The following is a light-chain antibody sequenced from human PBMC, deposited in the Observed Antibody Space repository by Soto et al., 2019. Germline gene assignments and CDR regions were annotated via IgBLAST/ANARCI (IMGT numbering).Light chain of an antibody. CDR2: GNN. CDR1: SSNIGAGYN. Sequence: QAVVTQPPSVSGAPGQRVTISCTGSSSNIGAGYNVHWYQQLPGTAPKLLIYGNNNRPSGVPDRFSGSKSGTSASLVITGLQAEDEADYYCQSFDSSLSASVFGGGTKLTVL. V-gene: IGLV1-40*01. CDR3: QSFDSSLSASV. J-gene: IGLJ2*01.